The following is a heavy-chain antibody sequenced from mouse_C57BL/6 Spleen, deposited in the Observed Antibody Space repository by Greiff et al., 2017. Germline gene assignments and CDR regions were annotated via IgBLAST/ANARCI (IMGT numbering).Heavy chain of an antibody. CDR3: ASGSSGYVRDY. D-gene: IGHD3-2*02. Sequence: QVQLQQSGAELARPGASVKLSCKASGYTFTSYGISWVKQRTGQGLEWIGEIYPRSGNTYYNEKFKGKATLTADKSSSTAYMELRSLTSEDSAVYFCASGSSGYVRDYWGQGTTLTVSS. CDR1: GYTFTSYG. CDR2: IYPRSGNT. J-gene: IGHJ2*01. V-gene: IGHV1-81*01.